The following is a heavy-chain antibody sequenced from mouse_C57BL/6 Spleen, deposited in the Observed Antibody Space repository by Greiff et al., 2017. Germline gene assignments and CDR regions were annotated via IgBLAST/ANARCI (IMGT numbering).Heavy chain of an antibody. CDR2: ISYDGSN. J-gene: IGHJ1*03. CDR3: ARDLANWDAYFDV. V-gene: IGHV3-6*01. Sequence: EVHLVESGPGLVKPSQSLSLTCSVTGYSITSGYYWNWIRQFPGNKLEWMGYISYDGSNNYNPSLKNRISITRDTSKNQFFLKLNSVTTEDTATYYCARDLANWDAYFDVWGTGTTVTVSS. D-gene: IGHD4-1*01. CDR1: GYSITSGYY.